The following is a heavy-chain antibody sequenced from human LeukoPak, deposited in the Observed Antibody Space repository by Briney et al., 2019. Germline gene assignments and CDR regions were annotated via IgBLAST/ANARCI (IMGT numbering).Heavy chain of an antibody. Sequence: SETLSLTCTVSGGSISSSSYYWGWIRQPPGKGLEWIGSIYYSGSTYYNPSLKSRVTISVDTSKNQFSLKLSSVTAADTAVYYGARIQLLLWFGESDYWGQGTLVTVSS. D-gene: IGHD3-10*01. J-gene: IGHJ4*02. V-gene: IGHV4-39*01. CDR3: ARIQLLLWFGESDY. CDR2: IYYSGST. CDR1: GGSISSSSYY.